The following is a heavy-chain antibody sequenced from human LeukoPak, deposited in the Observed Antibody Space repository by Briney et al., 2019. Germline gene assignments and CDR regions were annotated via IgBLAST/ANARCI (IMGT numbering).Heavy chain of an antibody. J-gene: IGHJ4*02. D-gene: IGHD2-8*01. Sequence: GGSLRLSCTTSGFAFSNYAMNWVRQAPGKGPEWVSGISGFNTYYADSVKGRFTIFRGNSKNVLYLQMDRLRAEDTAVYSCAKDVCTSPRCLLYFDSWGQGTLVTVSS. V-gene: IGHV3-23*01. CDR2: ISGFNT. CDR1: GFAFSNYA. CDR3: AKDVCTSPRCLLYFDS.